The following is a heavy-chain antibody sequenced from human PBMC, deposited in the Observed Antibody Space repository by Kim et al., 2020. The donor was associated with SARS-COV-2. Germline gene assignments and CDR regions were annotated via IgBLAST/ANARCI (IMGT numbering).Heavy chain of an antibody. V-gene: IGHV3-23*01. D-gene: IGHD3-16*01. J-gene: IGHJ1*01. CDR3: TRHAGGFGS. Sequence: YTDSLKGRFAIPRHNYKNTLDLQMNSQRAEDTAIYYCTRHAGGFGSWGQGTLVTVSS.